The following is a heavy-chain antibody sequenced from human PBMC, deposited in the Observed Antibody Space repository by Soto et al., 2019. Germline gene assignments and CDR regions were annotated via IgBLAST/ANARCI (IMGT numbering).Heavy chain of an antibody. V-gene: IGHV3-23*01. CDR1: GFTFSTYA. J-gene: IGHJ4*02. CDR3: AKERNNDGYVDY. Sequence: EVQLLESGGGFVQPGGSLRLSCAASGFTFSTYAMGWVRQAPGKGLDWVSAVSGSGGRTYYADSVRSRFTISRDNSKNTLYLQMTSLRAEDTAIYYCAKERNNDGYVDYWGRGTLGTVSS. CDR2: VSGSGGRT. D-gene: IGHD1-1*01.